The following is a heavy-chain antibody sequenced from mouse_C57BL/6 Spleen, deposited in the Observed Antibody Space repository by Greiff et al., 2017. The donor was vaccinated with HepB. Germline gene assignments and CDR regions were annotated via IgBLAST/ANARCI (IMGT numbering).Heavy chain of an antibody. D-gene: IGHD2-4*01. Sequence: EVNVVESGGGLVKPGGSLKLSCAASGFTFSSYAMSWVRQTPEKRLEWVATISDGGSYTYYPDNVKGRFTISRDNAKNNLYLQMSHLKSEDTAMYYCARDGGLRPFGYFDYWGQGTTLTVSS. CDR3: ARDGGLRPFGYFDY. CDR1: GFTFSSYA. V-gene: IGHV5-4*01. CDR2: ISDGGSYT. J-gene: IGHJ2*01.